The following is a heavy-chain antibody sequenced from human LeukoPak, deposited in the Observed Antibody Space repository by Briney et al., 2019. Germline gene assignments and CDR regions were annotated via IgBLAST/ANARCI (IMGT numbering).Heavy chain of an antibody. J-gene: IGHJ5*02. V-gene: IGHV3-23*01. CDR2: ISPSGDIT. CDR1: GFTFSNHG. D-gene: IGHD4-17*01. Sequence: GGSLRLSCAASGFTFSNHGMNWVRQAPGKGLEWVSGISPSGDITYYADSVKGRFTISRDNAKNTLYLQMNSLRAEDTAVYYCARSNDYDWFDPWGQGTLVTVSS. CDR3: ARSNDYDWFDP.